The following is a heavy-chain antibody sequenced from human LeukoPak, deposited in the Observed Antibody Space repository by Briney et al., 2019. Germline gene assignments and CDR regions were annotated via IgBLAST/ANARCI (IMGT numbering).Heavy chain of an antibody. CDR2: IKSKTDGGTT. V-gene: IGHV3-15*01. Sequence: PGGSLRLSCAASGFTFSNAWMSWVRQAPGKGLEWVGRIKSKTDGGTTDYAAPVKGRFTISRDDSKNTLYLQMNSLRAEDTAVYYCARGRWKRQDYYDSSGFTAFDIWGQGTMVTVSS. D-gene: IGHD3-22*01. J-gene: IGHJ3*02. CDR3: ARGRWKRQDYYDSSGFTAFDI. CDR1: GFTFSNAW.